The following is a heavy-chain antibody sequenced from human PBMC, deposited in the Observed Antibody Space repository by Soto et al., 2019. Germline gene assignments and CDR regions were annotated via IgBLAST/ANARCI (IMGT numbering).Heavy chain of an antibody. V-gene: IGHV1-69*02. CDR1: GGTFSSYT. Sequence: SMKVSCKTSGGTFSSYTISWVRQAPGQGLEWMGRIIPILGIANYAQKFQGRVTITADKSTSTAYMELSSLRSEDTAVYYCASRGYCSSTSCYVARHAPEYFQHWG. CDR3: ASRGYCSSTSCYVARHAPEYFQH. D-gene: IGHD2-2*01. J-gene: IGHJ1*01. CDR2: IIPILGIA.